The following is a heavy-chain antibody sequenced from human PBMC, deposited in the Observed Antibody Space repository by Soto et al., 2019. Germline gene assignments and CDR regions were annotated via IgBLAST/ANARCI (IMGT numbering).Heavy chain of an antibody. CDR1: GFTFSSYS. Sequence: EVQLVESGGGLVKPGGSLRLSCAASGFTFSSYSMNWVRQAPGKGLEWVSSISSSSSYIYYADSVKGRFTISRDNAKNSLYLKMNSLRAEDTAVYYCARDRTGSVVTPDYWGQGTLVPLSS. V-gene: IGHV3-21*01. CDR3: ARDRTGSVVTPDY. D-gene: IGHD2-15*01. J-gene: IGHJ4*02. CDR2: ISSSSSYI.